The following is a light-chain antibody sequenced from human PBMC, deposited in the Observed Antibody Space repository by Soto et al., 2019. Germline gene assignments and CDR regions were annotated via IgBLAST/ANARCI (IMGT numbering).Light chain of an antibody. CDR1: QSISSW. J-gene: IGKJ5*01. Sequence: DIQMTQSPSTLSASVGDRVSITCRASQSISSWLAWYQQKPGKGPNLLIYKASTLESGVPSRFSGSGSGTEFTLTISSLQPDDCATYYCQQYTSHPITFGQGTRLEIK. V-gene: IGKV1-5*03. CDR2: KAS. CDR3: QQYTSHPIT.